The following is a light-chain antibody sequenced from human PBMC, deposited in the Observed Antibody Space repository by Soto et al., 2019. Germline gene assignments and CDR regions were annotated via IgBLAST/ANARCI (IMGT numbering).Light chain of an antibody. CDR1: QSISSW. J-gene: IGKJ1*01. Sequence: DIQMTHSPSTLSASVGDRVTITCRASQSISSWLAWYQQKPGKAPKLLIYDASSLESGVPSRFSGSGSGTEFAVNSSRLQPDDFATYYCQQYNSYWTVGQGTKVDIK. CDR3: QQYNSYWT. CDR2: DAS. V-gene: IGKV1-5*01.